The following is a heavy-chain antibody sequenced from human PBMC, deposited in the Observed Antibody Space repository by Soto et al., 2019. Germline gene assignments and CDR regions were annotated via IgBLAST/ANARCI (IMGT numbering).Heavy chain of an antibody. Sequence: EVQLVESGGGLVQPGGSLRLSCAASGFTFSSYSVNWVRQAPGKRLEWVSYISSSSSTIYYADSVKGRFTISRDNAKNSLYAQMNSLRDEDTAVYYCARESRFLEWFSLNWFAPWGQGTLVTVSS. CDR1: GFTFSSYS. J-gene: IGHJ5*02. CDR2: ISSSSSTI. D-gene: IGHD3-3*01. CDR3: ARESRFLEWFSLNWFAP. V-gene: IGHV3-48*02.